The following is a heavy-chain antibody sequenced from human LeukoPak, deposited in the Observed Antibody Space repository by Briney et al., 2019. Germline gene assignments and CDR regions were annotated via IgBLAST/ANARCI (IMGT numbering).Heavy chain of an antibody. CDR3: ARVFSGTYLNYHHFDY. D-gene: IGHD1-26*01. CDR2: IKQDGSET. CDR1: GFTFDDYG. J-gene: IGHJ4*02. Sequence: GGSLRLSCAASGFTFDDYGMSWVRQAPGRGLEWAANIKQDGSETYYMDSVKGRFTISRNNAKNSLYLQMDSLRAEDTAVYYCARVFSGTYLNYHHFDYWGQGTLVTVSS. V-gene: IGHV3-7*01.